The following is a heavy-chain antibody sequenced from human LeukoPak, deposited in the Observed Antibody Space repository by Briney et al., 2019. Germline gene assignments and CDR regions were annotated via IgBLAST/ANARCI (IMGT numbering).Heavy chain of an antibody. Sequence: GGSLRLSCAASGFTFSSYGMHWVRQAPGKGLEWVAVISYDGSNKYYADSVKGRFTISRDNSKNTLYLQMNSLRAEDTAVYYCSFYYYDSSGYSPIFDYWGQGTLVTVSS. CDR1: GFTFSSYG. CDR2: ISYDGSNK. D-gene: IGHD3-22*01. J-gene: IGHJ4*02. CDR3: SFYYYDSSGYSPIFDY. V-gene: IGHV3-30*03.